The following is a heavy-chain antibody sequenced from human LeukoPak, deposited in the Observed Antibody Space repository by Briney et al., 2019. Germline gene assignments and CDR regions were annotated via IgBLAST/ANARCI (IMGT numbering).Heavy chain of an antibody. CDR2: ISYDGSNE. CDR1: GFTFSSYV. J-gene: IGHJ3*02. V-gene: IGHV3-30*04. D-gene: IGHD6-19*01. Sequence: PGGSLRLSCAASGFTFSSYVMHWVRQAPGKGLEWVAIISYDGSNEYYADSVKGRFTISRDNSKNALYLQMNSLRAADTAVYYCARDWPMYSSDFQAKGLHAFDIWGQGTMVIVSS. CDR3: ARDWPMYSSDFQAKGLHAFDI.